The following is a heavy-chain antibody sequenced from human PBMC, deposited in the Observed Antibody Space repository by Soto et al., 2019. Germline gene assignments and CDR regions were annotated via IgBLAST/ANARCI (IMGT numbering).Heavy chain of an antibody. CDR1: GGTFSSYT. V-gene: IGHV1-69*08. J-gene: IGHJ4*02. CDR3: AREPGGIAVAGTLRY. Sequence: QVQLVQSGAEVKKPGSSVKVSCKASGGTFSSYTISWVRQAPGQGLEWMGRIITILGIANYAQKFQGRVMITADQSPDTAYMELRSLRSEDTAVYYCAREPGGIAVAGTLRYWGQGTLVIVSS. D-gene: IGHD6-19*01. CDR2: IITILGIA.